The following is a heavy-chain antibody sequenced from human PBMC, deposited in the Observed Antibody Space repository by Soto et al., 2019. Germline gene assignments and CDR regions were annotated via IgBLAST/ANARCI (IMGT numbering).Heavy chain of an antibody. V-gene: IGHV3-53*01. Sequence: EVQLVESGEGLIQPGGSLKLSCAASGFTVGNNYMSWVRQAPGKGLEWVSLIYSTGTTKYADSVKGRFTVSRDNAKNTLYLRMNSLRAEDTAVYYCAKDGRGSGSHYNSFGYWGQGTLVTVSS. D-gene: IGHD3-10*01. J-gene: IGHJ4*02. CDR2: IYSTGTT. CDR1: GFTVGNNY. CDR3: AKDGRGSGSHYNSFGY.